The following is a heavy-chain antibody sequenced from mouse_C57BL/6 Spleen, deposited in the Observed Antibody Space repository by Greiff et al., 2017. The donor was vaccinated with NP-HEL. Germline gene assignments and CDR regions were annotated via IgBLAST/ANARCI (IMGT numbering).Heavy chain of an antibody. J-gene: IGHJ4*01. CDR3: ASGLGRDYAMDY. V-gene: IGHV5-12*01. CDR2: ISNGGGST. CDR1: GFTFSDYY. D-gene: IGHD4-1*01. Sequence: EVKLVESGGGLVQPGGSLKLSCAASGFTFSDYYMYWVRQTPEKRLEWVAYISNGGGSTYYPDTVKGRFTISRDNAKNTLYLQMSRLKSEDTAMYYCASGLGRDYAMDYWGQGTSVTVSS.